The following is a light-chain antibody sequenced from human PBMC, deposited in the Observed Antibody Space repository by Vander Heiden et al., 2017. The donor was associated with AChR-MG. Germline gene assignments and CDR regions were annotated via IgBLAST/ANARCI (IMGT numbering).Light chain of an antibody. Sequence: IQLTQSPSSLSASVGDRVTITCRASQSISSYLNWYQQKPGKAPKLLIYAASSLQSGVPSRFSGSVSGTDFTLTISSLQPEDFATYYCQQSYSTHTWTFGQGTKVEIK. CDR2: AAS. CDR3: QQSYSTHTWT. J-gene: IGKJ1*01. CDR1: QSISSY. V-gene: IGKV1-39*01.